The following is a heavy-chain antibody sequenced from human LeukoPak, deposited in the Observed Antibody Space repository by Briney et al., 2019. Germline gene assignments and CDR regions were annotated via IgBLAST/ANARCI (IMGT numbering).Heavy chain of an antibody. V-gene: IGHV4-38-2*02. CDR2: IYHSGST. J-gene: IGHJ4*02. CDR1: GYSISSGFY. D-gene: IGHD6-19*01. Sequence: SETLSLTCTVSGYSISSGFYWGWIRQPPGKGLEWIGSIYHSGSTYFNPSLKSRVTISVDRSKNQFSLKLNSVTAADTAVYYCCGSGWFAGPFGYWGQGALVTVSS. CDR3: CGSGWFAGPFGY.